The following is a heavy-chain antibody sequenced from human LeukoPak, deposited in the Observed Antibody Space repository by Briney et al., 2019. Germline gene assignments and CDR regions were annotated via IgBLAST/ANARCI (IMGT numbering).Heavy chain of an antibody. V-gene: IGHV4-34*01. CDR3: ARTLGWSWCFDL. CDR1: GGSISSYY. J-gene: IGHJ2*01. Sequence: SETLSLTCTVSGGSISSYYWSWIRQPPGKGLEWIGEINHSGSTNYNPSLKSRVTISVDTSKNQFSLKLSSVTAADTAVYYCARTLGWSWCFDLWGRGTLVTVSS. D-gene: IGHD3-3*01. CDR2: INHSGST.